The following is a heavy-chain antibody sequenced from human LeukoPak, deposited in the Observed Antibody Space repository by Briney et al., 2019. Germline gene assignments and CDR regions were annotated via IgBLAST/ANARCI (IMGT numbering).Heavy chain of an antibody. Sequence: PSETLSLTCAVYGGSFSGYYWSGIRQPPAKGLEWMGEINHSGSTDHNPSLTGRVTLPVDTPKKQFSLTLSSVTDGDTAVYYCARGQFYRNYDYWCQGTLVIVSS. CDR3: ARGQFYRNYDY. V-gene: IGHV4-34*01. D-gene: IGHD4-4*01. J-gene: IGHJ4*02. CDR2: INHSGST. CDR1: GGSFSGYY.